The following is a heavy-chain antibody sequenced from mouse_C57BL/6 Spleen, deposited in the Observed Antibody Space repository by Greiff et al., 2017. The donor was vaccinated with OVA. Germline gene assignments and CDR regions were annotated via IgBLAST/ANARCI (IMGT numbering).Heavy chain of an antibody. D-gene: IGHD1-1*01. CDR2: IYPGSGST. V-gene: IGHV1-55*01. Sequence: VKLQQPGAELVKPGASVKMSCKASGYTFTSYWITWVKQRPGQGLEWIGDIYPGSGSTNYNEKFKSKATLTVDTSSSTAYMQLSSLTSEDSAVYYCARRMGYYGSSPYAMDYWGQGTSVTVSS. J-gene: IGHJ4*01. CDR1: GYTFTSYW. CDR3: ARRMGYYGSSPYAMDY.